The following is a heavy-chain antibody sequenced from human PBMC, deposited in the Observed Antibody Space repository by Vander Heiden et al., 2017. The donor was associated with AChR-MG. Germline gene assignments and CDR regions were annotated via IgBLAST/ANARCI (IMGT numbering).Heavy chain of an antibody. D-gene: IGHD1-20*01. J-gene: IGHJ4*02. CDR3: ARDPITGIERFDY. Sequence: QVQLQESGPRQVKPSQTLSLICTVSGGSISSGNFYWSWIRQHPGKGLEWIGYIHKSGMTYYSPSLKSRVSMSIDVSESQFSLKLSSVTAADTAVYYCARDPITGIERFDYWGQGALVTVSS. V-gene: IGHV4-31*03. CDR1: GGSISSGNFY. CDR2: IHKSGMT.